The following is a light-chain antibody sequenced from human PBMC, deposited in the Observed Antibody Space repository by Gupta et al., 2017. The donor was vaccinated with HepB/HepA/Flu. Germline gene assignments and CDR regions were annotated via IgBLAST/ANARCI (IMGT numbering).Light chain of an antibody. CDR2: SDN. CDR3: AAWDVRYVV. V-gene: IGLV1-44*01. CDR1: SSNIGTNT. Sequence: QSVLTQPPSTSGTPGQRVTISCSGSSSNIGTNTVTWYQQVPGTAHKLLIYSDNQRPAGVPDRFSGSKSGTSAALAINGLQAEDEADYYCAAWDVRYVVFGGGTKLTVL. J-gene: IGLJ2*01.